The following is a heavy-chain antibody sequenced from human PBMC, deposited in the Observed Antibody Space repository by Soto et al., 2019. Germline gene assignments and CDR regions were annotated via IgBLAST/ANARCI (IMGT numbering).Heavy chain of an antibody. J-gene: IGHJ4*02. Sequence: EVQLVESGGDLVQPGGSLRLSCAASGVTVSNNYMTWVRQAPGKGLELVSLIYSGGGTYYADSVKGRFTTSRDNSKNTVYLQMNSLRADDTAVYYCARNLPVTTLGYWGQGTLVTVSS. D-gene: IGHD4-17*01. V-gene: IGHV3-66*01. CDR1: GVTVSNNY. CDR2: IYSGGGT. CDR3: ARNLPVTTLGY.